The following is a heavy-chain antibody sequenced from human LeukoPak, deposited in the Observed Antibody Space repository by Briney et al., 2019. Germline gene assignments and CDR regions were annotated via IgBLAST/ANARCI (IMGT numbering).Heavy chain of an antibody. CDR2: IKQDGSEK. V-gene: IGHV3-7*01. D-gene: IGHD1-26*01. Sequence: GGSLRLSCAASGFTFSSSWMSWVRQAPGKGLEWVANIKQDGSEKYYVASVKGRFTISRDNAKNSLYLQMNSLRAEDTAVYYCARAGGTYYGIAFDIWGQGTMVTVSS. CDR3: ARAGGTYYGIAFDI. CDR1: GFTFSSSW. J-gene: IGHJ3*02.